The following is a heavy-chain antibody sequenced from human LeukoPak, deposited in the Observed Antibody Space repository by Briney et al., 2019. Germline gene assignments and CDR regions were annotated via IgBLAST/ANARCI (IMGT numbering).Heavy chain of an antibody. J-gene: IGHJ4*02. Sequence: GRSLRPSCAASGFTFSSYAMHWVRQAPGKGLEWVAVISYDGSNKYYADSVKGRFTISRDNSKNTLYLQTNSLRAEDTAVYYCAREPRGYLGFRAFDYWGQGTLVTVSS. CDR3: AREPRGYLGFRAFDY. D-gene: IGHD1-1*01. V-gene: IGHV3-30*04. CDR1: GFTFSSYA. CDR2: ISYDGSNK.